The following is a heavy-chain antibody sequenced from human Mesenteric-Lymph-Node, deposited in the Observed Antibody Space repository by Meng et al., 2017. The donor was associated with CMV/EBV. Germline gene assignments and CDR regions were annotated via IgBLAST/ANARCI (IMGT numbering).Heavy chain of an antibody. CDR1: GGSISGDGYY. D-gene: IGHD2-21*01. J-gene: IGHJ4*02. CDR2: VYYSGNA. Sequence: SETLSLTCTVSGGSISGDGYYWSWIRQHPGKGLEWIGYVYYSGNAYYNPSLKSRVSISLDTSKNQFSLRLTSVTAADTAVYYCARAGHTGSPGYYLDYWGQGMLVTVSS. V-gene: IGHV4-31*02. CDR3: ARAGHTGSPGYYLDY.